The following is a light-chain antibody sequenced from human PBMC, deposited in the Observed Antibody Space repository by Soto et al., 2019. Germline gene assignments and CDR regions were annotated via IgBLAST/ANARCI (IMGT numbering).Light chain of an antibody. J-gene: IGKJ5*01. CDR3: QQANSFPIK. Sequence: EIQITQTPPSVSESVEDRVTITFQASQDVGKWLAWYQQKPGKAPTLLIHGASSLQSGVPPRYSGSGYGTDFTLTISSLQPEDFATYYCQQANSFPIKFGQGTRREIK. V-gene: IGKV1-12*01. CDR2: GAS. CDR1: QDVGKW.